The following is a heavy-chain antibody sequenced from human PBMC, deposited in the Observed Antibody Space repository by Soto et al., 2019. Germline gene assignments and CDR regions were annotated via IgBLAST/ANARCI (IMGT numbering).Heavy chain of an antibody. Sequence: EVQLVESGGGLVQPGGSLRLSCAASGFTFSSYWMSWVRQAPGKGLEWVANIKQDGSEKYYVDSVKGRFTISRDNAKNSLYLQMNSLRAEDTAVYYCARGGWGDESPDISPLDYWGQGALVTASS. D-gene: IGHD2-21*02. CDR1: GFTFSSYW. V-gene: IGHV3-7*01. CDR3: ARGGWGDESPDISPLDY. CDR2: IKQDGSEK. J-gene: IGHJ4*02.